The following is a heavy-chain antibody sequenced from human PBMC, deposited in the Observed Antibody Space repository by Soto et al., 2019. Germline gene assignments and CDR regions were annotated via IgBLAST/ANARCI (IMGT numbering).Heavy chain of an antibody. V-gene: IGHV4-59*01. D-gene: IGHD2-15*01. CDR1: GGSISSYY. J-gene: IGHJ4*02. CDR2: IYYSGST. CDR3: ARDDVHCSGGSCYHGNFDY. Sequence: PSETLSLTCTVSGGSISSYYWSWIRQPPGKGLEWIGYIYYSGSTNYNPSLKSRVTISVDTSKNQFSLKLSSVTAADTAVYYCARDDVHCSGGSCYHGNFDYWGQGTLVTVSS.